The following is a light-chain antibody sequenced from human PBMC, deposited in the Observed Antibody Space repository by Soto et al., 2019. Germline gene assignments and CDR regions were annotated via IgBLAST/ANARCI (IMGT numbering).Light chain of an antibody. CDR3: QQYHNWPIT. CDR2: DAS. Sequence: EIVMTQSPATLSVSPGERVTLSCRASQNIRGNLAWYQQKPGHPPTLLVSDASTRARNIPARFNGSGSGTEFTLTISSLQSEDFAVYYCQQYHNWPITFGQGTRLEI. V-gene: IGKV3-15*01. CDR1: QNIRGN. J-gene: IGKJ5*01.